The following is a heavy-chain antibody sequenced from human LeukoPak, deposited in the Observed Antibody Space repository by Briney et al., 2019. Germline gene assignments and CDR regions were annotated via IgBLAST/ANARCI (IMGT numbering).Heavy chain of an antibody. D-gene: IGHD6-25*01. CDR1: GGSISNYY. V-gene: IGHV4-4*07. Sequence: KTSETLSLTCNVSGGSISNYYWTWIWHRAGKGLEWSGRIYSSGTTTYNPSLKSRVAMSVDTSRNQFSLKLNSVTAADTAVYYCARVSPIAAAGSSYYYAIDVWGQGTTVTVSS. CDR2: IYSSGTT. J-gene: IGHJ6*02. CDR3: ARVSPIAAAGSSYYYAIDV.